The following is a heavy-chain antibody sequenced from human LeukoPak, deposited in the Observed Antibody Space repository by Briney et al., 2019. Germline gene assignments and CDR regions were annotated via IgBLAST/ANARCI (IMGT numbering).Heavy chain of an antibody. D-gene: IGHD2-8*01. J-gene: IGHJ6*03. CDR3: ARHPLYCTNGVCRYYYYYMDV. Sequence: SETLSLTCTVSGGSISSYYWSWIRQPPGKGLKWIGYIYYSGSTNYNPSLKSRVTISVDTSKNQFSLRLSSVTAADTAVYYCARHPLYCTNGVCRYYYYYMDVWGKGTTVTVSS. V-gene: IGHV4-59*08. CDR2: IYYSGST. CDR1: GGSISSYY.